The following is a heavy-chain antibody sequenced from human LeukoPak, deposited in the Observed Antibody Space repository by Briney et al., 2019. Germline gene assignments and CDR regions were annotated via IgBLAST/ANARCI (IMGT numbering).Heavy chain of an antibody. Sequence: SETLSLTCTVSGGSISSYYWSWIRQPPGKGLEWIGYIYYSGSTYYNPSLKSRVTISVDTSKNQFSLKLGSVTAADTAVYYCARASGWYGDYFDSWGQGTLVSVSS. D-gene: IGHD6-19*01. V-gene: IGHV4-59*08. CDR1: GGSISSYY. CDR2: IYYSGST. J-gene: IGHJ4*02. CDR3: ARASGWYGDYFDS.